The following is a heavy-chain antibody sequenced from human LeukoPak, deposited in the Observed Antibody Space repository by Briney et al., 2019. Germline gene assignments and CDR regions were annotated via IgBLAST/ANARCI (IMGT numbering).Heavy chain of an antibody. V-gene: IGHV4-34*01. J-gene: IGHJ3*02. CDR1: GGSFSGYY. CDR2: INHSGST. CDR3: ARDRYYYDSSGYLVGAFDI. D-gene: IGHD3-22*01. Sequence: SETLSLTCAVYGGSFSGYYWSWIRQPPGKGLEWIGEINHSGSTNYNPSLKSRVTISVDTSKNQFSLKLSSVTAADTAVYYCARDRYYYDSSGYLVGAFDIWGQGTMVTVSS.